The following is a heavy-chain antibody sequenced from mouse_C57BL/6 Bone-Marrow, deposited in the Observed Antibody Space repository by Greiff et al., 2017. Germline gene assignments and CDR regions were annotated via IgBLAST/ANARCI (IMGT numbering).Heavy chain of an antibody. D-gene: IGHD1-1*01. CDR3: ASLYWNYYGSGYYLYY. Sequence: QVQLQQSGAELARPGASVKLSCKASGYTFTSYGISWVKQRTGQGLEWIGEIYPRSGNTYYNEKFKGKATLTADKSSSTAYMEHRSLTSEDSAVYVCASLYWNYYGSGYYLYYWGQGTTLTVSS. CDR2: IYPRSGNT. CDR1: GYTFTSYG. V-gene: IGHV1-81*01. J-gene: IGHJ2*01.